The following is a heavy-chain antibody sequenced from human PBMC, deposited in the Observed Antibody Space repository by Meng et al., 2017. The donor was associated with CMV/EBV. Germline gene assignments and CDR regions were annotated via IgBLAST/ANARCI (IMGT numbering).Heavy chain of an antibody. J-gene: IGHJ4*02. D-gene: IGHD3-22*01. Sequence: SLKISCAASGFTFSSYAMHWVRQAPGKGLEWVAVISYDGSNKYYADSVKGRFTISRDNAKNSLYLQMNSLRAEDTAVYYCASDQPSAYDSSGYYHYWGQGTLVTVSS. CDR3: ASDQPSAYDSSGYYHY. V-gene: IGHV3-30*04. CDR1: GFTFSSYA. CDR2: ISYDGSNK.